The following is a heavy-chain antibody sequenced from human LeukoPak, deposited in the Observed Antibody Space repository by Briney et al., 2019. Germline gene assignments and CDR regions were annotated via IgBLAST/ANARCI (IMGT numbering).Heavy chain of an antibody. CDR1: GYTFTSYG. Sequence: GASVKVSCKASGYTFTSYGISWVRQAPGQGLEWMGWISAYNGNTNYAQKLQGRVTMATDTSASTAYMELRSLRSDDTAVYYCARGGYYLSRPQGYFQHWGQGTLVTVSS. CDR2: ISAYNGNT. D-gene: IGHD3-22*01. V-gene: IGHV1-18*01. CDR3: ARGGYYLSRPQGYFQH. J-gene: IGHJ1*01.